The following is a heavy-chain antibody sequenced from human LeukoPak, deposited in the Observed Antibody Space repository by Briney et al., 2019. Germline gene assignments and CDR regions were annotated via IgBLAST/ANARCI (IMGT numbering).Heavy chain of an antibody. CDR3: ARGVVPEFYYSYYMDV. Sequence: ASVKVSCKASGYTFISYEINWVRQATGQGLEWMGWMNPNSGNTGYAQKFQGRVTITRNTSISTAYMELSSLRAEDTAVYYCARGVVPEFYYSYYMDVWGKGTTVTVSS. J-gene: IGHJ6*03. CDR1: GYTFISYE. V-gene: IGHV1-8*03. D-gene: IGHD2-2*01. CDR2: MNPNSGNT.